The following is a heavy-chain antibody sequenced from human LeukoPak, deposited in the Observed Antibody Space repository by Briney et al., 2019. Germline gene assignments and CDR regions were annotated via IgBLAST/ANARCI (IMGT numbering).Heavy chain of an antibody. CDR1: GDSISSGSFY. CDR3: ARAYRSGYARGSYYYYMDV. D-gene: IGHD5-12*01. CDR2: IYPSGST. V-gene: IGHV4-61*02. Sequence: TLSLTCSVSGDSISSGSFYWSWIRQPAGRGLEWIGRIYPSGSTNYNPSLKSRVTISVDTSKNQFSLKLSSVTAADTAVYYCARAYRSGYARGSYYYYMDVWGKGTTVTVSS. J-gene: IGHJ6*03.